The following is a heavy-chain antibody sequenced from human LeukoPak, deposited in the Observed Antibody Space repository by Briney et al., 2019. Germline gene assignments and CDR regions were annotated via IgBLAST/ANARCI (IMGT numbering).Heavy chain of an antibody. CDR2: ISGRGGST. J-gene: IGHJ4*02. CDR3: AKHPGSGWYMLDY. Sequence: GGPLRLSCAASGFTFSSYAMSGLREAPGKGLEWVSAISGRGGSTYYADSVEGRFTIARDNSKNTLYLQINSLRAEDTAVYYCAKHPGSGWYMLDYWGQGTLVTVSS. CDR1: GFTFSSYA. D-gene: IGHD6-19*01. V-gene: IGHV3-23*01.